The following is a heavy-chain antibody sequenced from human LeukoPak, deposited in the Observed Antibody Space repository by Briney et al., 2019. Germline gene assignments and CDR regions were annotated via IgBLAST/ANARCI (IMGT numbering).Heavy chain of an antibody. Sequence: GGSLRLSCAVSGFTFTSYWMNWVRQAPGKGLEWVASIRQDGGEKYYVDSVKGRFTISRDNAKNSLYLQMNSLRAEDTAVYYCARDSVYQLLPADFDYWGQGTLVTVSS. D-gene: IGHD2-2*01. CDR2: IRQDGGEK. V-gene: IGHV3-7*01. CDR1: GFTFTSYW. CDR3: ARDSVYQLLPADFDY. J-gene: IGHJ4*02.